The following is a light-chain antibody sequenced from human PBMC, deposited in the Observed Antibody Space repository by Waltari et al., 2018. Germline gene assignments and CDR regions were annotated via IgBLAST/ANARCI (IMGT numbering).Light chain of an antibody. Sequence: EIVLTQSPATLSLSPGERATLSCGASQSVSSGYLAWYQQKPGLAPRLLMYDASTRATGIPDRFSGSGSGTDFTLTISRLEPEDFAVYYCQQYGSSPRTFGQGTKVEIK. J-gene: IGKJ1*01. CDR1: QSVSSGY. CDR3: QQYGSSPRT. CDR2: DAS. V-gene: IGKV3D-20*01.